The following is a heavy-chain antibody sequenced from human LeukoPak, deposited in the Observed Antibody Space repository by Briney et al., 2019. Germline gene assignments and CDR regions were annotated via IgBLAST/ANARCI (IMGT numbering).Heavy chain of an antibody. Sequence: GGSLRLSCAASGFTSHEDDMSGGWQSPGKGLEWVSGINWNGDRTGYADSVKGRFTISRDNAKKSLYLQMNSLRAEDTALYYCASRDYYGSVDHDFRGQGTLVTVSS. J-gene: IGHJ4*02. CDR1: GFTSHEDD. D-gene: IGHD3-10*01. CDR2: INWNGDRT. V-gene: IGHV3-20*04. CDR3: ASRDYYGSVDHDF.